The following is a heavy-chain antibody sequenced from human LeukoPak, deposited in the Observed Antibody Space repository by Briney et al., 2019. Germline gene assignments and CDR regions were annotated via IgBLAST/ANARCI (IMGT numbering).Heavy chain of an antibody. CDR2: ISAYNGNT. Sequence: ASVKVSCKASGYTFTSYGISWVRQVPGQGLEWMGWISAYNGNTNYAQKLQGRVTMTTDTSTSTAYMELRSLRSDDTAVYYCARVRYQLPNDAFDIWGQGTMVTVSS. J-gene: IGHJ3*02. D-gene: IGHD2-2*01. V-gene: IGHV1-18*01. CDR3: ARVRYQLPNDAFDI. CDR1: GYTFTSYG.